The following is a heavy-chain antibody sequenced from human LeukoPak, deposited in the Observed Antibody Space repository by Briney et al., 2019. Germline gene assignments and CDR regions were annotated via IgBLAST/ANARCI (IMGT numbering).Heavy chain of an antibody. CDR3: ARGEDVVVPAAILRGALDY. CDR2: INHSGST. V-gene: IGHV4-34*01. Sequence: SETLSLTCTVSGGSISSYYWSWIRQPPGKGLEWIGEINHSGSTNYNPSLKSRVTISVDTSKNQFSLKLSSVTAADTAVYYCARGEDVVVPAAILRGALDYWGQGTLVTVSS. J-gene: IGHJ4*02. D-gene: IGHD2-2*02. CDR1: GGSISSYY.